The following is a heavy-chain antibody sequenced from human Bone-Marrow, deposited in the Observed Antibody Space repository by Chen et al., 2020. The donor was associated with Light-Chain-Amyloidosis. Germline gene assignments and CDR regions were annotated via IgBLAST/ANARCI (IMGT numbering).Heavy chain of an antibody. J-gene: IGHJ3*01. CDR3: ARGGGGITGTTLAYAFDV. D-gene: IGHD1-7*01. Sequence: QVQLQQWGAGLLKPSETLSLTCAVYGGSFSEFSWTWIRQPPGKGLEWVGDINHSGNTNYNPSLRSRFSISVDASKNRFSLKLNSVTAADTSVYYCARGGGGITGTTLAYAFDVWGQGAMVTVSS. CDR2: INHSGNT. V-gene: IGHV4-34*02. CDR1: GGSFSEFS.